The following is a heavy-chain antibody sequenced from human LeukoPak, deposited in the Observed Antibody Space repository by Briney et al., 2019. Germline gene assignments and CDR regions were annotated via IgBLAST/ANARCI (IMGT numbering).Heavy chain of an antibody. CDR1: GFSFSSSA. J-gene: IGHJ1*01. CDR2: LSGSGGST. V-gene: IGHV3-23*01. D-gene: IGHD3-22*01. CDR3: PKPMRATTGYYYLESFHH. Sequence: PGGSLRLSCVASGFSFSSSAMSWVRQAPGKGLEWVSALSGSGGSTYYADSVKGRFTITRDNSKNTLYLQMNSLRAEDTALYFCPKPMRATTGYYYLESFHHWGQGTLVTVSS.